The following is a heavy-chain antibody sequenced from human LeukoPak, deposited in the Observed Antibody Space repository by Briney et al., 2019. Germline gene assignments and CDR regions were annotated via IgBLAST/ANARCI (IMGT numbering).Heavy chain of an antibody. Sequence: SETLSLTCIVSGGSISSYYWNWIRQSAGKGLEWIGRIYIGGSISYNPSLKSRVSISVDTSKNQFSLKLSSVTAADTAVYYCARERTMVRGMSWFDPWGQGTLVTVSS. CDR1: GGSISSYY. CDR3: ARERTMVRGMSWFDP. V-gene: IGHV4-4*07. CDR2: IYIGGSI. D-gene: IGHD3-10*01. J-gene: IGHJ5*02.